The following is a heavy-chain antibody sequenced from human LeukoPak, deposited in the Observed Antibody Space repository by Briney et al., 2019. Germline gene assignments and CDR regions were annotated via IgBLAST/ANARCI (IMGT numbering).Heavy chain of an antibody. D-gene: IGHD4-17*01. CDR3: ARNDDYGDLTFDY. V-gene: IGHV3-48*01. CDR1: GFTFSSYS. Sequence: GGSLRLSCAASGFTFSSYSMNWVRQAPGKGLEWVSYISSSSSTIYYADSVKGRFTISRDNAKNSLYLQMNSLRAEDTAVYYCARNDDYGDLTFDYWGQGTLVTASS. J-gene: IGHJ4*02. CDR2: ISSSSSTI.